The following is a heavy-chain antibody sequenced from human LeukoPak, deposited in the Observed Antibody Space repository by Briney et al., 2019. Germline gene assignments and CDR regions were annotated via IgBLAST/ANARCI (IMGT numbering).Heavy chain of an antibody. CDR2: ISGEGGST. V-gene: IGHV3-43*02. CDR1: GFTFDDYA. D-gene: IGHD3-22*01. J-gene: IGHJ4*02. Sequence: PGGSLRLSCAASGFTFDDYAMHWVRQAPGKGLEWVSLISGEGGSTYYADSVKGRFTISRDNSKNSLYLQMNSLRTEDTALYYCAKDIGPIYYDSSGYYSRGYFDYWGQGTLVTVSS. CDR3: AKDIGPIYYDSSGYYSRGYFDY.